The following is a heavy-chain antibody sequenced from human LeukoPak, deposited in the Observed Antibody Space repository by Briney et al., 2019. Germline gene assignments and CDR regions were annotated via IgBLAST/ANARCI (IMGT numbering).Heavy chain of an antibody. D-gene: IGHD3-3*01. CDR2: INSDGSKT. CDR3: ARDTLSGVIIGPRMDV. CDR1: GFTFSSYW. J-gene: IGHJ6*02. V-gene: IGHV3-74*01. Sequence: PGGSLRLSCAASGFTFSSYWMHWVRQAPGKGLVWVSRINSDGSKTSYADSVKGRFTISRDNAKNTLYLQMNSLRAEDTAVYYCARDTLSGVIIGPRMDVWGQGTTVTVSS.